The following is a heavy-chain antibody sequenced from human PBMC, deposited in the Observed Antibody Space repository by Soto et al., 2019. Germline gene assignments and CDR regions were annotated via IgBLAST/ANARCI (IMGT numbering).Heavy chain of an antibody. Sequence: GASVTVSCKTSGYTFSNYGITWVRQAPGQPLEWLGWISLYSDGTNYAQKFQGRVSMTTDTSTTTAYMELRSLSLDDTDVYYCARVVQGAEAWFGPWGQGTLVTVSS. CDR2: ISLYSDGT. J-gene: IGHJ5*02. D-gene: IGHD2-2*01. CDR3: ARVVQGAEAWFGP. V-gene: IGHV1-18*04. CDR1: GYTFSNYG.